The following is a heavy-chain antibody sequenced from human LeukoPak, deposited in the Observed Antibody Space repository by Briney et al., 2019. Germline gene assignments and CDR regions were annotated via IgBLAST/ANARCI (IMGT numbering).Heavy chain of an antibody. Sequence: SETLSLTCTVSGGSVSSGSYYWSWIRQPPGKGLEWIGYIYYSGSTNYNPSLKSRGTISVDTSKNQFPLKLSSVTAADTAVYYCARGIAAFDYWGQGTLVTVSS. CDR1: GGSVSSGSYY. V-gene: IGHV4-61*01. J-gene: IGHJ4*02. CDR2: IYYSGST. CDR3: ARGIAAFDY. D-gene: IGHD6-13*01.